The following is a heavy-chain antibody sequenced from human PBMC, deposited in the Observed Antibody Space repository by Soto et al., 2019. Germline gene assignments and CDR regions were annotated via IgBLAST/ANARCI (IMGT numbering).Heavy chain of an antibody. CDR3: AGGITVAGPARDGFDI. D-gene: IGHD6-19*01. CDR1: SGSISSSNW. Sequence: QVQLQESGPGLVKPSGTLSLTCAVSSGSISSSNWWSWVRQPPGKGLEWIGEIYHSGSTNYNPSLKSRVTISVDKSTNQFSLKLSSVSAADTAVYYCAGGITVAGPARDGFDIWGQGTMVTVSS. CDR2: IYHSGST. J-gene: IGHJ3*02. V-gene: IGHV4-4*02.